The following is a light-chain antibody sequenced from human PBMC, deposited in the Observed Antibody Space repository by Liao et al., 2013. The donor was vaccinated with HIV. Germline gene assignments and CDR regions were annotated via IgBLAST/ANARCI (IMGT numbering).Light chain of an antibody. V-gene: IGLV3-25*02. CDR1: ALPKQY. Sequence: SYELTQPPSVSVSPGQTARITCSGDALPKQYAYWYQQKPGQAPVLVIEYDTVRPSGIPDRFSASDSGATATLTIRRVEVGDEADYYCQVWDNSVDRVVFGGGTKLTVL. CDR2: YDT. CDR3: QVWDNSVDRVV. J-gene: IGLJ2*01.